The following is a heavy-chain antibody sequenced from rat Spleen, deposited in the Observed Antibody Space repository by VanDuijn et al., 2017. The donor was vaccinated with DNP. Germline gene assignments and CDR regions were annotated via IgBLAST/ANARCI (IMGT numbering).Heavy chain of an antibody. V-gene: IGHV5-22*01. D-gene: IGHD1-11*01. Sequence: EVQLVESGGGLVQPGRSLKLSCAASGFTFSDYYMAWVRQAPTKGLEWVAYISYDGGSTYYGDSVKGRFTISRDNAKSTLYLQMNSLRSEDMATYYCARPLLRSYAMDAWGQGTSVTVSS. J-gene: IGHJ4*01. CDR3: ARPLLRSYAMDA. CDR1: GFTFSDYY. CDR2: ISYDGGST.